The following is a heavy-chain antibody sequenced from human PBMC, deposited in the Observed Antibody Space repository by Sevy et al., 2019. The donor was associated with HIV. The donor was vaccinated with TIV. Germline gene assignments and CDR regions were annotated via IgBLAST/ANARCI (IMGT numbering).Heavy chain of an antibody. CDR1: GFTFGNYD. V-gene: IGHV3-13*01. Sequence: GGSLRLSCVASGFTFGNYDMQWVRQAKGKGLEWVSAIGLAGDTYYPGSVKGRFTISREKDKKSLYLQMNSLRAGDTAVYYCARAWRDRWYFDLWGRGTLVTVSS. CDR2: IGLAGDT. CDR3: ARAWRDRWYFDL. J-gene: IGHJ2*01.